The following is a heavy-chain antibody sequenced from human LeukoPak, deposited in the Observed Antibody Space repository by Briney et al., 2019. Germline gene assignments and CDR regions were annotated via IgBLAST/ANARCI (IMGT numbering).Heavy chain of an antibody. D-gene: IGHD3-10*01. CDR3: AKDGALLWFGELYHFDY. CDR2: IYSGGST. V-gene: IGHV3-53*05. Sequence: PGGSLRLSCAASGLTVSSNYMSWVRQAPGKGLEWVSVIYSGGSTYYADSVKGRFTISRDNSKNTLYLQMNSLRAEDTAVYYCAKDGALLWFGELYHFDYWGQGTLVTVSS. J-gene: IGHJ4*02. CDR1: GLTVSSNY.